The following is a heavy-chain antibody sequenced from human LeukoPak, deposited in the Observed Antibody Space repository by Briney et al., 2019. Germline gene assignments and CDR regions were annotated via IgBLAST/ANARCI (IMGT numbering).Heavy chain of an antibody. D-gene: IGHD2-21*02. CDR2: ISYDGSNK. J-gene: IGHJ5*02. V-gene: IGHV3-30-3*01. CDR3: ARDVPHIVVVTSHWFDP. CDR1: GFTFSSYA. Sequence: GRSLRLSCAASGFTFSSYAMHWGRQAPGKGLEWVAVISYDGSNKYYADSVKGRFTISRDNSKNTLYLQMNSLRAEDTAVYYCARDVPHIVVVTSHWFDPWGQGTLVTVSS.